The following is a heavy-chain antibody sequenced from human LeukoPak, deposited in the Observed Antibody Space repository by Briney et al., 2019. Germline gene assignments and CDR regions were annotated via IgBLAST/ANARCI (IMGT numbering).Heavy chain of an antibody. V-gene: IGHV3-7*04. D-gene: IGHD3-10*01. CDR1: GFTFSNSW. J-gene: IGHJ5*02. CDR2: MIGDGSEI. CDR3: VRASHPGDWFDP. Sequence: GESLRLPCAASGFTFSNSWMTWVRQAPGKGLEWVASMIGDGSEIHYVDSVKGRFTISRDSAKNSLYLQMNSLTAEDTAMYYCVRASHPGDWFDPWGQGTLVTVSS.